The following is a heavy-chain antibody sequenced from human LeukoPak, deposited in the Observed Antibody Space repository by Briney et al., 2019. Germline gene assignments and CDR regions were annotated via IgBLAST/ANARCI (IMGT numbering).Heavy chain of an antibody. V-gene: IGHV4-61*08. D-gene: IGHD1-7*01. Sequence: SQTLSLTCTVSGGSISSGGYYWSWIRQPPGKGLEWIGYIYYSGSTNYNPSLKSRVTISVDTSKNQFSLKLSSVTAADTAVYYCARDNWNYGSSMDVWGQGTTVTVSS. CDR1: GGSISSGGYY. J-gene: IGHJ6*02. CDR2: IYYSGST. CDR3: ARDNWNYGSSMDV.